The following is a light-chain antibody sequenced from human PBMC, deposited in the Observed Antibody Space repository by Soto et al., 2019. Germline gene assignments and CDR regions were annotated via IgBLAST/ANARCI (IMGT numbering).Light chain of an antibody. V-gene: IGKV3-20*01. CDR2: GAS. CDR3: QQYGSSPPLT. CDR1: QSVSSSY. J-gene: IGKJ4*01. Sequence: EIVLTQSPGTLSLSPGERATLSCRASQSVSSSYLAWYQQKPGQAPRLLIYGASSRATGIPDRFSGSGSGTDFTLTIIRLEHEDFAVYYCQQYGSSPPLTFGGGTKVEIK.